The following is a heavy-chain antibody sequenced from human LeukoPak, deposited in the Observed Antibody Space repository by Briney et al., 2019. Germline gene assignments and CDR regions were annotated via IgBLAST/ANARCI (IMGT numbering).Heavy chain of an antibody. Sequence: SETLSLTCSVSGGSMTGYYWSWIRQPPGKGVEWIGYIFYSGTTKYNPSLNSRVTISLDMSQNQFSLKMTSVTAADTAVYYCSRSEGVYYPSGSSGCFYPHWFDPWGQGILVTVSS. D-gene: IGHD3-10*01. V-gene: IGHV4-59*01. CDR1: GGSMTGYY. CDR3: SRSEGVYYPSGSSGCFYPHWFDP. CDR2: IFYSGTT. J-gene: IGHJ5*02.